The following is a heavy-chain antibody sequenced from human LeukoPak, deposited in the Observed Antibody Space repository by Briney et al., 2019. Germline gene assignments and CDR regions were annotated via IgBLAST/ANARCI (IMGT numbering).Heavy chain of an antibody. CDR1: GGSISSYY. V-gene: IGHV4-59*08. D-gene: IGHD3-9*01. Sequence: KPSETLSLTCTVSGGSISSYYWSWIRQPPGKGLEWIGYIYYSGSTNYNPSLKSRVTISVDTSKNQFSLKLSSVTAADTAVYYCARLGEGYDILTGYPYGMDVWGQGTTVTVSS. CDR3: ARLGEGYDILTGYPYGMDV. J-gene: IGHJ6*02. CDR2: IYYSGST.